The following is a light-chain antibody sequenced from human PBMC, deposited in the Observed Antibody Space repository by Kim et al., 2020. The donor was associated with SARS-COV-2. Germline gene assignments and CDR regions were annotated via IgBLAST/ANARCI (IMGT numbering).Light chain of an antibody. CDR3: MQFQQQLS. V-gene: IGKV2-28*01. J-gene: IGKJ4*02. CDR2: LVS. Sequence: DIVLTQSPLSLPVTPGEPASISCRSSQSLMRGEYNDLHWFLQKAGQPPQLLMYLVSNRASGVPDRFSGSGSGTDFTLLISRVEAEDVGVYYCMQFQQQLSFGGGTKVEIK. CDR1: QSLMRGEYND.